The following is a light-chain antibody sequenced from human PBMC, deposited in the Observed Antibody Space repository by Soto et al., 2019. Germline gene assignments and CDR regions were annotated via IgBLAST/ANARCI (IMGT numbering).Light chain of an antibody. Sequence: DIQMSQSPSTLSASVGGRVTISCRASQRIGSRLAWYQQKPGKAPRLLISDASNLENGVPPRFSGSGSGTEFTLTISSLQPDDFATYYCQQYYSYPWTFGQGTKVDIK. CDR3: QQYYSYPWT. CDR2: DAS. J-gene: IGKJ1*01. CDR1: QRIGSR. V-gene: IGKV1-5*01.